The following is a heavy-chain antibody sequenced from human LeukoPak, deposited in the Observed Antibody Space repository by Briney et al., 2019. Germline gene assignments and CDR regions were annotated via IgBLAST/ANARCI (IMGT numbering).Heavy chain of an antibody. CDR2: INHSGGT. CDR3: ARGQLLYGSGSYPNY. CDR1: GASFSGYY. V-gene: IGHV4-34*01. Sequence: SETLSLTCAVYGASFSGYYWSWIRQAPGKGLEWIGEINHSGGTNYNPSLKSRVAISVDTSKNQFFLKLSSVTAADTAVYYCARGQLLYGSGSYPNYWGQGTLVTVSS. D-gene: IGHD3-10*01. J-gene: IGHJ4*02.